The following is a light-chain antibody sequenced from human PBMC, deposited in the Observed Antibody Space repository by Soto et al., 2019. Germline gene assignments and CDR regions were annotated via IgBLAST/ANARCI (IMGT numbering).Light chain of an antibody. CDR1: QSVDSRY. CDR3: QQYGNSPRYS. CDR2: AVS. V-gene: IGKV3-20*01. Sequence: DIVLTQSAGTLSLCPGERATLSCRASQSVDSRYLAWYQQKPGQAPRLVIHAVSRRATGIPDRFSGSGSGTDFTLTISRLEPEDFAEYYCQQYGNSPRYSFGQGTYLEIK. J-gene: IGKJ2*03.